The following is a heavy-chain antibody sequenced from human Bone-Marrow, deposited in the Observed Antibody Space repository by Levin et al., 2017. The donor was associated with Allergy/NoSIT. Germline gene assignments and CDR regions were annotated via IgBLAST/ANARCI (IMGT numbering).Heavy chain of an antibody. CDR2: INWNGRSI. Sequence: PGGSLRLSCEGSGYTFDDKGMSWVRQAPGKGLEWVCGINWNGRSIIYAESVKGRFTISRDNAKNSLSLQMNSLRDEDTALYRCARSLGSGVTNDAFDIWGQGTMVSVSS. D-gene: IGHD3-10*01. CDR1: GYTFDDKG. CDR3: ARSLGSGVTNDAFDI. J-gene: IGHJ3*02. V-gene: IGHV3-20*01.